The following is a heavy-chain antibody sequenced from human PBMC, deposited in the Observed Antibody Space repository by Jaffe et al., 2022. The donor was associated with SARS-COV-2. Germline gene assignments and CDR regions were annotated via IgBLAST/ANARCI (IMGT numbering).Heavy chain of an antibody. V-gene: IGHV3-74*01. CDR1: GFTFSDYW. Sequence: EVQLAESGGGLVQPGGSLRLSCAASGFTFSDYWMHWVRQVPGKGLMWVSRINQDGSFVSYVGSVKGRFTISRDNAKNTLYLQMNSLRAEDTAIYYCAKDFMTISTPGDDFDFFGQGTLVTVSS. CDR2: INQDGSFV. D-gene: IGHD2-15*01. J-gene: IGHJ4*02. CDR3: AKDFMTISTPGDDFDF.